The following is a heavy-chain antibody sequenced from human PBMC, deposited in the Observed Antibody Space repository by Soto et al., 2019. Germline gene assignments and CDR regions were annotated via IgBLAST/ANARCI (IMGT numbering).Heavy chain of an antibody. J-gene: IGHJ4*02. Sequence: QVQLVQSGAEVRKPGSSVKVSCKASGGTFTNYTLSWVRQVPGQGLEWVGRIIPIIDIANYALKFQGRVTISAENSTRTVNMELTSMRSEDTAGYYSARLRRNCNYWYYFDYWGQGTLVIVSS. D-gene: IGHD1-7*01. CDR2: IIPIIDIA. CDR3: ARLRRNCNYWYYFDY. CDR1: GGTFTNYT. V-gene: IGHV1-69*02.